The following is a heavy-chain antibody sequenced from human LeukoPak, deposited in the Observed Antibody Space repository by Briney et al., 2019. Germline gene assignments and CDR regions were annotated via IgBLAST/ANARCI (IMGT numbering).Heavy chain of an antibody. D-gene: IGHD3-16*02. CDR2: ISSSSSYI. Sequence: GGSLRLSCAASGFTFSSYSMNWVRQAPGKGLEWVSSISSSSSYIYYADSVKGRFTISRDNAKNSLYLQMNSPRAEDTAVYYCARGGGRVLNDYVWGSYLLSYWGQGTLVTVSS. J-gene: IGHJ4*02. CDR1: GFTFSSYS. V-gene: IGHV3-21*01. CDR3: ARGGGRVLNDYVWGSYLLSY.